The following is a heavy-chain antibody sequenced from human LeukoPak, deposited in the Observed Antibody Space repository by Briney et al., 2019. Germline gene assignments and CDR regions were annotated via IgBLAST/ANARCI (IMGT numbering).Heavy chain of an antibody. D-gene: IGHD3-9*01. J-gene: IGHJ4*02. V-gene: IGHV1-2*02. Sequence: ASVKVSCKASGYTFTGYYTHWVRQAPGQGLEWMGWISPNSGGTNYAQKFQGRVTMTRDTSISTAYMELSRLRSDDTAVYYCAREALYTYYDILTGPRGLDYWGQGTLVTVSS. CDR1: GYTFTGYY. CDR3: AREALYTYYDILTGPRGLDY. CDR2: ISPNSGGT.